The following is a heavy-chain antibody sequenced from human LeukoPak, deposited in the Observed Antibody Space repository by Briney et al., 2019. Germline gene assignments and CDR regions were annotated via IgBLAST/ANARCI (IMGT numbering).Heavy chain of an antibody. J-gene: IGHJ4*02. D-gene: IGHD2-2*01. Sequence: SETLSLTCAVYGVSFSGYYWSWIRQPPGKGLEWMGEINHSGSTNYNPSLKSRVTISVDTSKNQFSLKLSSVTAADTAVYYCAGILSSTSSVDYWGQGTLVTVSS. CDR3: AGILSSTSSVDY. CDR1: GVSFSGYY. V-gene: IGHV4-34*01. CDR2: INHSGST.